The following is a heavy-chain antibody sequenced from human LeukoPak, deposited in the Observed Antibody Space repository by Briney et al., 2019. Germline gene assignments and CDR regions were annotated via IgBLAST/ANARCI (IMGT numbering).Heavy chain of an antibody. CDR3: ASQHCAGGTCYDDRGFFDF. CDR1: GGTFSSYA. D-gene: IGHD2-15*01. J-gene: IGHJ4*02. V-gene: IGHV1-69*04. CDR2: IIPILGIA. Sequence: SVKVSCKASGGTFSSYAISWVRRAPGQGLEWIGRIIPILGIANYAQKFQGRVTLVADKSTNAAFMEVSSLTSDDTAVYYCASQHCAGGTCYDDRGFFDFWGQGTLVTVSS.